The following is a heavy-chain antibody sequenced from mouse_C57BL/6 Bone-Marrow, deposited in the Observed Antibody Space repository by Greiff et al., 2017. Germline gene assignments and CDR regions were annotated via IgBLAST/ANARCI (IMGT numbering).Heavy chain of an antibody. CDR1: GFKIKDDY. CDR3: TPYDYGGFAY. V-gene: IGHV14-4*01. CDR2: IDPENGDT. Sequence: EVQLQQSGAELVRPGASVKLSCTASGFKIKDDYMHWVKQRPEQGLEWIGWIDPENGDTEYASKFQGKATRTADTSSNTAYLQLSSLTSEDTAVYYCTPYDYGGFAYWGQGTLVTVSA. D-gene: IGHD2-4*01. J-gene: IGHJ3*01.